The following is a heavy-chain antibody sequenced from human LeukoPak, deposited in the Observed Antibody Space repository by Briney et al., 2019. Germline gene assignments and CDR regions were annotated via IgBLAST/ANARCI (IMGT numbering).Heavy chain of an antibody. CDR2: ISGSGGST. Sequence: GGSLRLSCAASGFTFSSYAMSWVRQAPGKGLEWVSAISGSGGSTYYADSVKGRFTISRDNSKNTLYLQMNSLRAEDTAVYYCARAGFFVGGSYYFDYWGQGTLVTVSS. D-gene: IGHD1-26*01. CDR3: ARAGFFVGGSYYFDY. V-gene: IGHV3-23*01. J-gene: IGHJ4*02. CDR1: GFTFSSYA.